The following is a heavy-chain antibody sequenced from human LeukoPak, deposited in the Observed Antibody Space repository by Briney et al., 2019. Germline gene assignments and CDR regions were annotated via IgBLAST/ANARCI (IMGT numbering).Heavy chain of an antibody. J-gene: IGHJ6*03. D-gene: IGHD2-2*01. V-gene: IGHV4-59*13. CDR1: GGAISSSY. CDR2: IYYSGST. Sequence: SETLSLTCTVSGGAISSSYWSRIRQPPGKGLEWIGYIYYSGSTNYNPSLKSRVTISVDTSKNQFSRELSYVTAADTAVYYCAREAVVVPGAYYYYYMDVWGKGTTVTVSS. CDR3: AREAVVVPGAYYYYYMDV.